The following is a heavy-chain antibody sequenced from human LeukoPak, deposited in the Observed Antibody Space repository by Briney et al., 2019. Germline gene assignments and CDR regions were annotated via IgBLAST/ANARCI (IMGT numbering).Heavy chain of an antibody. Sequence: SETLSLTCTVSGGSISGYFWSWIRQPAGKGLEWIGRIYATGTTNYNPSLKSRVTMSVDTSKNQFSLNLTSVTAANTAVYYCAREGGGSNRCLDWGQGTLVTVSS. CDR3: AREGGGSNRCLD. D-gene: IGHD3-16*02. CDR1: GGSISGYF. CDR2: IYATGTT. J-gene: IGHJ1*01. V-gene: IGHV4-4*07.